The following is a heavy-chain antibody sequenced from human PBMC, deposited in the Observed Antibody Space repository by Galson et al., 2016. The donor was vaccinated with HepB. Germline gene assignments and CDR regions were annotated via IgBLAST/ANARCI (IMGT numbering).Heavy chain of an antibody. Sequence: ETLSLTCTVSGGSISSSGYFWVWIRQPPGKGLEWIGSIHYSGNTHYNPSLKSRVTISVGTSKNQFSLRLSSVTAADTAVYYCARDRVITGYFDYWGQGTLVTVSS. CDR3: ARDRVITGYFDY. V-gene: IGHV4-39*07. CDR2: IHYSGNT. D-gene: IGHD3-16*01. J-gene: IGHJ4*02. CDR1: GGSISSSGYF.